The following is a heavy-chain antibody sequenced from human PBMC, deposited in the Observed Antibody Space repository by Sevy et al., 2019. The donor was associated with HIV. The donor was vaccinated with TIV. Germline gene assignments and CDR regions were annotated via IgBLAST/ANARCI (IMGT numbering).Heavy chain of an antibody. J-gene: IGHJ4*02. CDR3: ATTKDYYENSGCPFDY. D-gene: IGHD3-22*01. CDR1: GYTLTKLS. CDR2: FDPEDGET. Sequence: ASVKASCKVSGYTLTKLSMHWVRQAPGKGLEWMGSFDPEDGETLYAQKLQGRVIMTEDTSTDTAYMEVNSLRSEDTAVYYCATTKDYYENSGCPFDYWGQGTLVTVSS. V-gene: IGHV1-24*01.